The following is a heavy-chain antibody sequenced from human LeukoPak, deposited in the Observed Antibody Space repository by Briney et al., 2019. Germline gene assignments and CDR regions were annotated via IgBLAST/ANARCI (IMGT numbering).Heavy chain of an antibody. CDR1: GGSISSYY. D-gene: IGHD2-21*01. CDR2: IYYSGST. J-gene: IGHJ4*02. V-gene: IGHV4-59*01. CDR3: ARRARSDYYFDH. Sequence: SETLSLTCTVSGGSISSYYWSWIRQPPGKGLEWIGYIYYSGSTNYNPSLKSRVTISVDTSKNQFSLKLSSVTAADTAVYYCARRARSDYYFDHWGQGTLVTVSS.